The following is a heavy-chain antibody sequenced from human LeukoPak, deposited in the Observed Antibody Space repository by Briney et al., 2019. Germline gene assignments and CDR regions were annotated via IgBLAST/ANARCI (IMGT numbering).Heavy chain of an antibody. CDR2: ISSSGSTI. J-gene: IGHJ5*02. V-gene: IGHV3-11*01. CDR1: GFTFSDYY. D-gene: IGHD2-2*01. Sequence: GGSLRLSCAASGFTFSDYYMSWIRQALGKGLEWVSYISSSGSTIYYADSVKGRFTISRDNAKNSLYLQMNSLRAEDTAVYYCARVNQDIVVVPAAMCWFDPWGQGTLVTVSS. CDR3: ARVNQDIVVVPAAMCWFDP.